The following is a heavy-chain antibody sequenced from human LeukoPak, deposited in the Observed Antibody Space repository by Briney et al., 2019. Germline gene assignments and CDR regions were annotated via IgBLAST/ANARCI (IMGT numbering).Heavy chain of an antibody. J-gene: IGHJ4*02. Sequence: SETLSLTCAVYGGSFSGYYWSWIRQPPGKGLEWIGEINHSGSTNYNPSLKSRVTISVDTSKNQFSLKLSSVTAADTAVYYCARGWGVDYVLSWGQGTLVTVSS. D-gene: IGHD4-17*01. V-gene: IGHV4-34*01. CDR1: GGSFSGYY. CDR3: ARGWGVDYVLS. CDR2: INHSGST.